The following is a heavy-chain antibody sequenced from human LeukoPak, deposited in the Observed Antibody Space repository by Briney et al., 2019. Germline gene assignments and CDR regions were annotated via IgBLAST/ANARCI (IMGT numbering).Heavy chain of an antibody. D-gene: IGHD1-26*01. CDR1: GFTFSSYG. CDR3: ARDSTWELLYY. V-gene: IGHV3-7*01. CDR2: IKQDGSEK. J-gene: IGHJ4*02. Sequence: GGSLRLSCAASGFTFSSYGLSWVRQAPGKGLEWVANIKQDGSEKYYVDSVKGRFTISRDNAKNSLYLQMNSLRAEDTAVYYCARDSTWELLYYWGQGTLVTVSS.